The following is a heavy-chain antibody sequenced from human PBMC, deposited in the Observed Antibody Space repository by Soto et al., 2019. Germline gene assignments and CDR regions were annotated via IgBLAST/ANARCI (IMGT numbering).Heavy chain of an antibody. CDR1: GFTFSTFV. J-gene: IGHJ3*01. V-gene: IGHV3-74*01. Sequence: EVQLVESGGGLVQPGGSLRLSCAASGFTFSTFVMHWVRQAPGKGLVWVSRINSDGSDTRYADSVKGRFTISRDNARNTMDRQMNSLRAEYTAVYFCVRDRDGYNFWGQGTMVTVSS. CDR3: VRDRDGYNF. D-gene: IGHD5-12*01. CDR2: INSDGSDT.